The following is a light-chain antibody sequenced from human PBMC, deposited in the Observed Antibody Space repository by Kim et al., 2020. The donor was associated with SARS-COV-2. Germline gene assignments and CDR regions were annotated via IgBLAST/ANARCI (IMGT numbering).Light chain of an antibody. CDR1: HTVFYNSNNKNY. Sequence: RATLNCKSTHTVFYNSNNKNYLAWYQQKPGQAPKLLICLASIRESGVSDRFSGSGSETDFSLTNNSLLAEDLAVYYCQQYYITPPSFGQGTELEI. CDR3: QQYYITPPS. V-gene: IGKV4-1*01. J-gene: IGKJ2*03. CDR2: LAS.